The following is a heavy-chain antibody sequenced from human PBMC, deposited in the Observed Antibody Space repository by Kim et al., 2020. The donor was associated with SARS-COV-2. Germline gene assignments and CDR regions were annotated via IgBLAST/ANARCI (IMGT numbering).Heavy chain of an antibody. CDR3: ARVKYYYDSSGYLYYFDY. V-gene: IGHV1-46*01. CDR1: GYTFTSYY. CDR2: INPSGGST. Sequence: ASVTVSCKASGYTFTSYYMHWVRQAPGQGLEWMGIINPSGGSTSYAQKFQGRVTMTRDTSTSTVYMELSSLRSEDTAVYYCARVKYYYDSSGYLYYFDYWGQGTLVTVSS. D-gene: IGHD3-22*01. J-gene: IGHJ4*02.